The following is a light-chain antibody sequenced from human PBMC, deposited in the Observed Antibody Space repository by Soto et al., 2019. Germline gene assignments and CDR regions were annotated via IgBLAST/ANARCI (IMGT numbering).Light chain of an antibody. CDR1: QSLNND. V-gene: IGKV1-5*01. Sequence: DIQMTDAPSTLSSSLLRRVAVTCRASQSLNNDLAWYQQKPGKAPNLLIYDASTLERGVPSRFSGTGSGTEFTLAINSLQPDDFATYYCQQYNRSSITFGQGTRLEI. CDR3: QQYNRSSIT. J-gene: IGKJ5*01. CDR2: DAS.